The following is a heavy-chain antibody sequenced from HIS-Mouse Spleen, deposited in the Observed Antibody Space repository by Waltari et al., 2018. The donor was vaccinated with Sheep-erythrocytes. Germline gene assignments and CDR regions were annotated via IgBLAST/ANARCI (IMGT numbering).Heavy chain of an antibody. V-gene: IGHV3-43D*03. Sequence: ASGFTFDDYAMHWVRQAPGKGLEWVSLISWDGGSTYYADSVKGRFTISRDNSKNSLYLQMNSLRAEDTALYYCAKDLTLVGAHYYYYYGMDVWGQGTTVTVSS. D-gene: IGHD1-26*01. CDR3: AKDLTLVGAHYYYYYGMDV. J-gene: IGHJ6*02. CDR2: ISWDGGST. CDR1: GFTFDDYA.